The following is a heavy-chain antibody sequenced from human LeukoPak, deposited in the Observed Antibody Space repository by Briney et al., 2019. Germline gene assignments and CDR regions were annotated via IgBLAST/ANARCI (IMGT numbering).Heavy chain of an antibody. J-gene: IGHJ4*02. CDR2: INHSGST. D-gene: IGHD6-13*01. V-gene: IGHV4-34*01. Sequence: SETLSLTCAVYGGSFSGYYWSWIRQPPGKGLEWIGEINHSGSTNYNPSLKSRVTISVDTSKNQFSLKLSSVTAADTAVYYCARRGEQQLVIWGQGTLVTVSS. CDR1: GGSFSGYY. CDR3: ARRGEQQLVI.